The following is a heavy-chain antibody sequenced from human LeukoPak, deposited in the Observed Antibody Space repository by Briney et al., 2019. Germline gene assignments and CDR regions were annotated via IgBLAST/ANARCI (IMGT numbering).Heavy chain of an antibody. CDR1: GLTFGSYA. CDR2: ISGSGDNT. D-gene: IGHD3-10*02. V-gene: IGHV3-23*01. Sequence: PGGSLRLSCAASGLTFGSYAMSWVRQAPGKGVEWVSLISGSGDNTYYADSVKGRFTISRDNYKNTLYLHMKSLRAEDTAIYYCAKAAVTTMFADYYFYMDVWGNGITVTVSS. CDR3: AKAAVTTMFADYYFYMDV. J-gene: IGHJ6*03.